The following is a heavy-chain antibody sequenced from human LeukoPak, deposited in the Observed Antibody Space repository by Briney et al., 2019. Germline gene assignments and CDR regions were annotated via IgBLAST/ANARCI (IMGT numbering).Heavy chain of an antibody. CDR1: GFTFSSYA. CDR2: ISYDGSNK. V-gene: IGHV3-30*04. D-gene: IGHD5-18*01. CDR3: ARDYKIQLNLDY. J-gene: IGHJ4*02. Sequence: TGGSLRLSCAASGFTFSSYAMHWIRQAPGKGLEWVAVISYDGSNKYYADSVKGRFTISRDNSKNTLYLQMNSLRAEDTAVYYCARDYKIQLNLDYWGQGTLVTVSS.